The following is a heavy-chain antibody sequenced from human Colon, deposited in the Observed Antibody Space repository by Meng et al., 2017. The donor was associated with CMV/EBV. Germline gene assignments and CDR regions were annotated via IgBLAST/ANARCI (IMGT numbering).Heavy chain of an antibody. Sequence: SETLSLTCAVYGGSFSGYYWSWIRQPPGKGLEWIGEINHSGSTNYNPSLKSRVTISVDTSKSHFSLKLTSVTAADTAIYYCARTGGPSARTFFFDSWGRGTLVTVSS. V-gene: IGHV4-34*01. CDR2: INHSGST. J-gene: IGHJ4*02. CDR3: ARTGGPSARTFFFDS. CDR1: GGSFSGYY. D-gene: IGHD7-27*01.